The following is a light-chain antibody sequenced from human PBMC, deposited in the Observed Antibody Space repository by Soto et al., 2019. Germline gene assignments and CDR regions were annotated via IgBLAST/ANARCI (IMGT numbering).Light chain of an antibody. Sequence: EIVMTQSPATLSVSPGERATVSFRASQSVSSNLAWYQQKPGQAPRLLIYGASTRATGIPARFSGSGSGKEFTLTIGSLQSEDFAVYYCQQFNNWPRTFGQGTKLEIK. CDR2: GAS. CDR1: QSVSSN. CDR3: QQFNNWPRT. J-gene: IGKJ2*01. V-gene: IGKV3-15*01.